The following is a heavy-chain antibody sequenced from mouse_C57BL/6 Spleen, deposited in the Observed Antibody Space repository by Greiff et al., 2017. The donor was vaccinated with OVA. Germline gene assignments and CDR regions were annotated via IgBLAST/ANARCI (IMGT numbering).Heavy chain of an antibody. Sequence: EAGGGLVQPKGSLKLSCAASGFTFNTYAMHWVRQAPGKGLEWVARIRSKSSNYATYYADSVKDRFTISRDDSQSMLYLQMNNLKTEDTAMYYCVRGGTGTHYYAMDYWGQGTSVTVSS. D-gene: IGHD4-1*01. CDR1: GFTFNTYA. CDR3: VRGGTGTHYYAMDY. CDR2: IRSKSSNYAT. V-gene: IGHV10-3*01. J-gene: IGHJ4*01.